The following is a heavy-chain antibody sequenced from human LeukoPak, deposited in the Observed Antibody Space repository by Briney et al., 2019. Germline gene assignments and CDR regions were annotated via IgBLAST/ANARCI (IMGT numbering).Heavy chain of an antibody. D-gene: IGHD6-13*01. CDR1: GGSISSYY. J-gene: IGHJ4*02. Sequence: SETLSLTCTVSGGSISSYYWSWIRQPPGKGLEWIGYIYYSGSTNYNPSLKSRVTISVDTSKNQFSLKLSSVTAADTAVYYCAGGGIAAAGTQIDYWGQGTLATVSS. CDR3: AGGGIAAAGTQIDY. V-gene: IGHV4-59*01. CDR2: IYYSGST.